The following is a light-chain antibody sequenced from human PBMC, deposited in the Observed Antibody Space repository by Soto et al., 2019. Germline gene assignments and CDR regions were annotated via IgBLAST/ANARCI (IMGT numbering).Light chain of an antibody. CDR3: SSYTTSNTRQIV. CDR1: SSDVGGYNY. V-gene: IGLV2-14*03. CDR2: DVS. J-gene: IGLJ1*01. Sequence: QSALTQPASVSGSPGQSITISCTGTSSDVGGYNYVSWYQHHPGKAPKLVIYDVSNRPSGVSNRFSGSKSGNTASLTISWVQPEDDADYYCSSYTTSNTRQIVVGTGTKVTVL.